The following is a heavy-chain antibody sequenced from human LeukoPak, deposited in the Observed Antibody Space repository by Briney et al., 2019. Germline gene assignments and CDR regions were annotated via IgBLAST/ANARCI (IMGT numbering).Heavy chain of an antibody. J-gene: IGHJ3*02. Sequence: GGSLRLSCAASGFTFSSYSMNWVRQAPGKGLEWASSISSSSSYIYYADSVKGRFTISRDNAKNSLYLQMNSLRAEDTAVYYCAREGESDAFDIWGQGTVVTVSS. D-gene: IGHD3-10*01. CDR1: GFTFSSYS. CDR2: ISSSSSYI. CDR3: AREGESDAFDI. V-gene: IGHV3-21*01.